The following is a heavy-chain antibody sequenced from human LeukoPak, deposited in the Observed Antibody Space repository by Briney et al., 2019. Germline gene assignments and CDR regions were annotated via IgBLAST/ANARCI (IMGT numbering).Heavy chain of an antibody. CDR3: ARDLRFLEWPRFDP. CDR1: DGSISSYY. J-gene: IGHJ5*02. CDR2: IYYSGST. V-gene: IGHV4-59*01. D-gene: IGHD3-3*01. Sequence: SETLSLTYTVSDGSISSYYWSWIRQPPGKGLEWIGYIYYSGSTNYNPSLKSRVTISLDTSKSQFSLKPSSVTAADTAVYYCARDLRFLEWPRFDPWGQGALVTVSS.